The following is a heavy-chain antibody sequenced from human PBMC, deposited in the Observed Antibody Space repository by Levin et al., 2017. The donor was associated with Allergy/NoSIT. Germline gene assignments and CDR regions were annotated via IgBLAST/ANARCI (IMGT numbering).Heavy chain of an antibody. V-gene: IGHV3-30*18. CDR1: GFPFRSYA. J-gene: IGHJ6*02. CDR3: AKAGHDVTSGSFFHGMDG. CDR2: ISYDGNYK. Sequence: QTGGSLRLSCAGSGFPFRSYAFHWVRQAPGKGLEWMAVISYDGNYKHYADSLKGRVTISRDNSKTTLYLQMNSLRPDDTAVYYCAKAGHDVTSGSFFHGMDGWGQGTTVTVS. D-gene: IGHD3-3*01.